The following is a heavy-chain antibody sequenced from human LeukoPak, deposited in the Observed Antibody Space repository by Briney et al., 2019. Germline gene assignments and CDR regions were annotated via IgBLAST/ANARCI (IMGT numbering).Heavy chain of an antibody. CDR3: ARGADGVSSNSRGWFDP. CDR1: GFTFSSYE. D-gene: IGHD2-15*01. Sequence: GGSLRLSCAASGFTFSSYEMNWVRRAPGKGLGWVSSISTSSSYIYYADSVRGRFTISRDNAKNSLYLQMNSLRAEDTAVYSCARGADGVSSNSRGWFDPWGQGTLVTVSS. V-gene: IGHV3-21*01. J-gene: IGHJ5*02. CDR2: ISTSSSYI.